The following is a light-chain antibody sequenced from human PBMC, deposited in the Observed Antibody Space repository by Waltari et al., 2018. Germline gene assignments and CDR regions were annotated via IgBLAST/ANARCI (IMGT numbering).Light chain of an antibody. CDR3: QKYGTRPAT. CDR1: QSVGRT. CDR2: DAS. Sequence: EIVLTQSPASLSLSPGDRATLSCRASQSVGRTLAWYQQRPGHATRLLLYDASSRATVIPDRFSGSGSGTDFSLTISRLEPEDFAVYYCQKYGTRPATFGQGTKVEVK. V-gene: IGKV3-20*01. J-gene: IGKJ1*01.